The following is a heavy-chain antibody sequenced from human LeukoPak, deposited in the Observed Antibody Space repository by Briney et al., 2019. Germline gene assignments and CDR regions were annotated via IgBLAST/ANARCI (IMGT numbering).Heavy chain of an antibody. D-gene: IGHD3-22*01. Sequence: GASVKVSCKASGGTFSSYAISWVRQAPGQGLEWMGGIIPIFGTANYAQKFQGRVTITTDESTSTAHMELSSLRSEDTAVYYCAKRYYYDSSGYYSSAFDIWGQGTMVTVSS. V-gene: IGHV1-69*05. CDR2: IIPIFGTA. J-gene: IGHJ3*02. CDR3: AKRYYYDSSGYYSSAFDI. CDR1: GGTFSSYA.